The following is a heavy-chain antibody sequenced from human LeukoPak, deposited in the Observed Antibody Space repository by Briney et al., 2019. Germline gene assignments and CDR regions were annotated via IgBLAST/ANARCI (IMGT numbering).Heavy chain of an antibody. CDR3: AGGGDWKYFHY. V-gene: IGHV4-59*01. CDR2: RYYSGST. J-gene: IGHJ4*02. D-gene: IGHD2-21*02. Sequence: SETLSLTCTVSGGSISSYYWSWIWQPPGKGLEWIGYRYYSGSTNYNPTLISRVTISVDTSRNQFSLKLTSVTAADTAVYFCAGGGDWKYFHYWGQGALVTVSS. CDR1: GGSISSYY.